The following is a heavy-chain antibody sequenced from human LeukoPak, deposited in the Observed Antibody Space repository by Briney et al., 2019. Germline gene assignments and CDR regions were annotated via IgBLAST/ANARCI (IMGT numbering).Heavy chain of an antibody. D-gene: IGHD5-12*01. J-gene: IGHJ5*02. V-gene: IGHV3-48*01. Sequence: PGGSLRLSCAASGFIFSQYSMNWVRQAPGKGLEWVSHIRSSSETFYADSVKGRFTISRGNARNSLYLQMNNLRGEDTAIYYCARDAGNSGYGCDLWGQGTLVTVSS. CDR1: GFIFSQYS. CDR3: ARDAGNSGYGCDL. CDR2: IRSSSET.